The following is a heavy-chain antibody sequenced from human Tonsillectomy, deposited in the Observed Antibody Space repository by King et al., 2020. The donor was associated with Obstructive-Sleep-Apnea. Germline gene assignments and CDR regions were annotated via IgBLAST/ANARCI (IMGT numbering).Heavy chain of an antibody. CDR1: GFSFGGFA. CDR2: ISGSGGST. CDR3: AKGLVGYGYGHLDH. D-gene: IGHD5-18*01. J-gene: IGHJ4*02. Sequence: VQLVESGGGLVQPGGSLRLSCAASGFSFGGFAMNWVRQAPGKGLEWVSVISGSGGSTFYADSVKGRFTTSRDNSNNMVYVQINNLRAEDTAVYYCAKGLVGYGYGHLDHWVQGTLVTVSS. V-gene: IGHV3-23*04.